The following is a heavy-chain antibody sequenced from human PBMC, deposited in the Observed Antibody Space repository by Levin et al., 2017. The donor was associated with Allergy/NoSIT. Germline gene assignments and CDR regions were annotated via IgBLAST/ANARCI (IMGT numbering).Heavy chain of an antibody. CDR3: AKKWYNAFDV. CDR2: ISGPGGTT. D-gene: IGHD1-14*01. V-gene: IGHV3-23*01. J-gene: IGHJ3*01. CDR1: GFTFSNYA. Sequence: GESLKISCAASGFTFSNYAMTWVRQAPGKGLEWVSGISGPGGTTYYADSVKGRFTISRDNSKNTVFLQMNTLRAEDTAVYYCAKKWYNAFDVWGQGTMVTVSS.